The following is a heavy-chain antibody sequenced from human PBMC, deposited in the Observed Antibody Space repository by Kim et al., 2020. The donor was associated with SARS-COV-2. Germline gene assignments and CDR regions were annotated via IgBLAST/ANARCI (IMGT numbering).Heavy chain of an antibody. CDR3: ARYRSSGWYVGYFDY. Sequence: SETLSLTCTVSGDSISSYYWSWIRQPPGKGLEWIGYIYYSGSTNYNPSLKSRVTISVDTSKNQFSLKLSSVTAADTAVYYCARYRSSGWYVGYFDYWGQGTLVTVSS. J-gene: IGHJ4*02. CDR2: IYYSGST. V-gene: IGHV4-59*08. CDR1: GDSISSYY. D-gene: IGHD6-19*01.